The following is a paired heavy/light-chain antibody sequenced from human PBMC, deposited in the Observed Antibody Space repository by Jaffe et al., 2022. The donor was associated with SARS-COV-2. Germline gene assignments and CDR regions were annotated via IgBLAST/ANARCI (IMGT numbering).Heavy chain of an antibody. CDR2: ISYDGSDK. D-gene: IGHD3-3*01. CDR3: AKLFRYYDFWSGYQS. J-gene: IGHJ4*02. V-gene: IGHV3-30*18. CDR1: GFSFNNYG. Sequence: QVQLVESGGGVVQPGTSLRLSCAASGFSFNNYGMHWVRQAPGKGLEWVALISYDGSDKYYADSVKGRFTISRDNSKNTLYLEMNSLRAEDTAVYYCAKLFRYYDFWSGYQSWGQGTLVTVSS.
Light chain of an antibody. CDR1: SSNIGAGYD. J-gene: IGLJ1*01. Sequence: QSVLTQPPSVSGAPGQRVTISCTRSSSNIGAGYDVHWYQQLPGTAPKLLIYGDSNRPSGVPDRFYGSKSGTSASLAISGLQAEDEADYYCQSYDSSLRGVFGTGTKVTVL. V-gene: IGLV1-40*01. CDR3: QSYDSSLRGV. CDR2: GDS.